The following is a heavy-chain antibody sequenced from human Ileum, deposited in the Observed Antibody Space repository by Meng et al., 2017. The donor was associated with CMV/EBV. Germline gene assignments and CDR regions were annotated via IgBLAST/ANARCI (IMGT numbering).Heavy chain of an antibody. V-gene: IGHV4-4*02. J-gene: IGHJ4*02. CDR2: ICYSGST. Sequence: QVQLQESGLGLVKPSGTLSLTCIVSGGSLGSINFGSWVRQPPGKGLEWIGEICYSGSTNYNSSLESRVTISLDKSNNQFSLKLSSVTAADTAVYYCARGYASWTVDGRVGYWGQGTLVTVSS. D-gene: IGHD2-2*01. CDR3: ARGYASWTVDGRVGY. CDR1: GGSLGSINF.